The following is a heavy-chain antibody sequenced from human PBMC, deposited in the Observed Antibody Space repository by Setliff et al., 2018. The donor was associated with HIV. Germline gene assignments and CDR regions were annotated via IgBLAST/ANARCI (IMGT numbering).Heavy chain of an antibody. V-gene: IGHV4-38-2*02. J-gene: IGHJ5*02. D-gene: IGHD2-2*01. CDR1: GYFIRSGYY. CDR2: IYHRGST. Sequence: NPSETLSLTCSVSGYFIRSGYYWGWIRQTPGKGLEWLGSIYHRGSTCYKPSLKSRVSISVDTSKNRFSLGLRSVSAADTAVYYCVRHVGKFCSDASCYGVGWFDHWGQGALVTVS. CDR3: VRHVGKFCSDASCYGVGWFDH.